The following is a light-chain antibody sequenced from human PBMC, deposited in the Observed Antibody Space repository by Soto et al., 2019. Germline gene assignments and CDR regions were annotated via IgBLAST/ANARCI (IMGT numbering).Light chain of an antibody. J-gene: IGLJ2*01. CDR1: SIDVGGYNY. CDR3: SSYAGSKNF. Sequence: QSALTQPPSASGSPGQSVTISCTGTSIDVGGYNYVSWYQQRPGKAPRLMIYEVSKRPSGVPDRFSGSKSGNTASLTVSGLQAEDEADYYCSSYAGSKNFFGGGTKLTVL. V-gene: IGLV2-8*01. CDR2: EVS.